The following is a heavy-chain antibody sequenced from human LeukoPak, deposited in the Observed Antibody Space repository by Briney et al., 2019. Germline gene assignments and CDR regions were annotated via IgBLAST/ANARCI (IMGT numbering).Heavy chain of an antibody. CDR1: GFTFSSHS. V-gene: IGHV3-48*02. Sequence: PGGSLRLSCAASGFTFSSHSMNWVRQAPGKGLEWVSYISSSSSTIYYADSVKGRFTISRDNAKNSLYLQMNSLRDEDTAVYYCARASFQRWLQLGGDWGQGTLVTVSS. J-gene: IGHJ4*02. D-gene: IGHD5-24*01. CDR2: ISSSSSTI. CDR3: ARASFQRWLQLGGD.